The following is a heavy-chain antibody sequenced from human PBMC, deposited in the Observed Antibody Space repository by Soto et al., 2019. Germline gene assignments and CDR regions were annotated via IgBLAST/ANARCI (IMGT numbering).Heavy chain of an antibody. J-gene: IGHJ4*02. CDR2: TNQDGSEK. CDR1: GFSFRSDW. Sequence: EDQLVESGGGLVQPGGSLRLTCAVSGFSFRSDWMNWVRQAPGKGLEWVAHTNQDGSEKYYLDSVKGRFTIFRDNAKNSLYLQGNALRAEDTAVYYCSGGVGDAIWGQGTLVTVSS. V-gene: IGHV3-7*04. D-gene: IGHD1-26*01. CDR3: SGGVGDAI.